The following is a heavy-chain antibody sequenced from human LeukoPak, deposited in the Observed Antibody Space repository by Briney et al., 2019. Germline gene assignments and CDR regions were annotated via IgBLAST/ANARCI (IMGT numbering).Heavy chain of an antibody. CDR2: ISSSSNYI. J-gene: IGHJ3*02. V-gene: IGHV3-21*01. CDR1: GFTFSTYN. Sequence: GGSLRFSCAASGFTFSTYNMNWVPQAPGKGLEWVSSISSSSNYIYYTDSVKGRFTISRDNAKNSLYLQMNSLRVEDTDVYYCARDVGASAPDAFDIWGQGTMVTVSS. D-gene: IGHD1-26*01. CDR3: ARDVGASAPDAFDI.